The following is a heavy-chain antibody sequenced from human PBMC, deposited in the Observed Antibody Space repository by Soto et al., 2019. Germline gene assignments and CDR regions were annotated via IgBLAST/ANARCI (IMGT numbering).Heavy chain of an antibody. CDR2: ISGSGGST. Sequence: GGSLRLSCAASGFTFSSYAMSWVRQAPGKGLEWVLAISGSGGSTYYADSVKGRFTISRDNSKNTLYLQMNSLRAEDTAVYYCAKNVLLWFVSDAFDIWGQGTMVTVSS. D-gene: IGHD3-10*01. CDR3: AKNVLLWFVSDAFDI. J-gene: IGHJ3*02. V-gene: IGHV3-23*01. CDR1: GFTFSSYA.